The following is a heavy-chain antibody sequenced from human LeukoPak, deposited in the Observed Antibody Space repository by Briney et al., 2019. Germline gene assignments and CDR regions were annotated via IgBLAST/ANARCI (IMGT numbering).Heavy chain of an antibody. D-gene: IGHD3-10*01. J-gene: IGHJ1*01. CDR3: ARDAGEKGSLYFQH. CDR2: ISYDGSNK. Sequence: SGRSLRLSCAASGFTFSSYAMHWVRQAPGKGLEWVAVISYDGSNKYYADSVKGRFTISRDNSKNTLYLQMNSLRAEDTAVYYCARDAGEKGSLYFQHWGQGTLVTVSS. CDR1: GFTFSSYA. V-gene: IGHV3-30-3*01.